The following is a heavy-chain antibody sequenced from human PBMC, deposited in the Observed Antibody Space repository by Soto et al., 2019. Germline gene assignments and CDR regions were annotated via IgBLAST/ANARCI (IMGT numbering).Heavy chain of an antibody. Sequence: EVQLVESGGGVVQPGGSLRLSCTASGFTFVDYTMHWVRQAPGKGREWDSLITWDGINIEYADSVRSRFTISRDNTKNSMSPQMNGLRHEDTAFYYCAKDAIAWHWGQETLVTVSS. D-gene: IGHD3-22*01. CDR1: GFTFVDYT. V-gene: IGHV3-43*01. CDR3: AKDAIAWH. CDR2: ITWDGINI. J-gene: IGHJ4*02.